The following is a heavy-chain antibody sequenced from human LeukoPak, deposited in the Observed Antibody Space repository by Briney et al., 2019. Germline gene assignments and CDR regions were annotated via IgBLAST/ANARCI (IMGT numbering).Heavy chain of an antibody. V-gene: IGHV1-18*04. D-gene: IGHD3-10*01. J-gene: IGHJ3*02. CDR2: ISAYNGNT. Sequence: ASVKVSCKASGYIFSNYGFSWVRQAPGQGLEWMGWISAYNGNTNYAQKLQGRVTMTTDTPSSTAYMELGSLRSDDTAVYYCARQYYYGSGSYHGDDALDIWGQGTMVTVSS. CDR1: GYIFSNYG. CDR3: ARQYYYGSGSYHGDDALDI.